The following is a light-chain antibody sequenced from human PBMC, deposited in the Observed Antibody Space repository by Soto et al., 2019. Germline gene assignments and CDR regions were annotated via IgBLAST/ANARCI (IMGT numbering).Light chain of an antibody. CDR2: KAS. Sequence: DIQMTQSPSTLSASVGDRVTITCRASHSIGTWLAWYQQKPGKAPKLLIYKASSLESGVPSRFSGSGSGTEFTITISSLQPDDFATYYCQQYNTYWTFGQGTKVEIK. CDR1: HSIGTW. CDR3: QQYNTYWT. J-gene: IGKJ1*01. V-gene: IGKV1-5*03.